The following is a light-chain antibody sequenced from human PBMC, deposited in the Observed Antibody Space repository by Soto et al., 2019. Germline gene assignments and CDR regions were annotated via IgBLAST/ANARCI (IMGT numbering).Light chain of an antibody. CDR2: GSS. V-gene: IGLV1-40*01. CDR3: QSYDSLSASTV. J-gene: IGLJ1*01. CDR1: SSNIGAPYD. Sequence: QSALTQPPSVSGAPGQRVTISCTGSSSNIGAPYDVHWYQQLPGTAPKLLIYGSSNRPSGVPDRFSGFKSGTSASLAITGLQAEDEADYYCQSYDSLSASTVFGTGTKLTVL.